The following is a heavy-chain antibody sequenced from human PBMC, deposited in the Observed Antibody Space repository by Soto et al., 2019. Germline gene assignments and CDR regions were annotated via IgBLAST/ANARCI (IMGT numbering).Heavy chain of an antibody. Sequence: QVQLVQSGAEVKKPGSSVKVSCKASGGTFSSYAISWVRQAPGQGLEWMGGIIPIFGTANYAQKFQGRVTITADKSTSTAYMELSSLRSGDTAVYYCARVSRYYDSSGYYLEYFQHWGQGTLVTVSS. J-gene: IGHJ1*01. D-gene: IGHD3-22*01. CDR2: IIPIFGTA. CDR3: ARVSRYYDSSGYYLEYFQH. CDR1: GGTFSSYA. V-gene: IGHV1-69*06.